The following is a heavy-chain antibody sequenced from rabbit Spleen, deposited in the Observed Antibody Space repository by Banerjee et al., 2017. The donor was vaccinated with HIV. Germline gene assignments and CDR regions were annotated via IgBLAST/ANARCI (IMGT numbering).Heavy chain of an antibody. V-gene: IGHV1S40*01. CDR2: IGAGSSGYT. CDR1: GFSFSSSYY. J-gene: IGHJ6*01. Sequence: QSLEESGGDLVKPGASLTLTCTASGFSFSSSYYMCWVRQAPGKGLEWIACIGAGSSGYTYFASWAKGRFTISKTSSTTVTLQMTSLTAADTATYFCARDSGSSFSSYGMDLWGPGTLVTVS. CDR3: ARDSGSSFSSYGMDL. D-gene: IGHD8-1*01.